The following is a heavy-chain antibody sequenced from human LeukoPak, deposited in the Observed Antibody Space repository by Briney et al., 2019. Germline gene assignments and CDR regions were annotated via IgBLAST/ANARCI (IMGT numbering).Heavy chain of an antibody. CDR3: ARGYSGWPNWFDP. CDR1: GFTFSNFG. Sequence: GRSLRLSCAASGFTFSNFGIHWVRQAPGKGLEWVAGVWFGESSQSYPDAVKGRFTISRDNSKNTVWLEMSSLRAEDTAVYYCARGYSGWPNWFDPWGQGTLVTVSS. V-gene: IGHV3-33*08. J-gene: IGHJ5*02. CDR2: VWFGESSQ. D-gene: IGHD6-19*01.